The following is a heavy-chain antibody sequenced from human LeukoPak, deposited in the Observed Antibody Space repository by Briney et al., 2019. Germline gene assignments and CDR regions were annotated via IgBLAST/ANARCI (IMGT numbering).Heavy chain of an antibody. CDR3: ARAEAAIYYYYGMDV. CDR2: IYYSGST. D-gene: IGHD2-2*01. CDR1: GGSISSYY. V-gene: IGHV4-59*01. Sequence: SETLSLTCTVSGGSISSYYWSWLRQPPGKGLEWLGYIYYSGSTNYNPSLKSRVTISVDTSKNQFSLKLSSVTAADTAVYYCARAEAAIYYYYGMDVWGQGTTVTVSS. J-gene: IGHJ6*02.